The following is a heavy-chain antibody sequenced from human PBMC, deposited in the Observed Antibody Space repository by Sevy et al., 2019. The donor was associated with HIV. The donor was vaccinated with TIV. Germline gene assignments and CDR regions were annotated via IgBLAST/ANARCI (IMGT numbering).Heavy chain of an antibody. J-gene: IGHJ4*02. V-gene: IGHV3-33*01. CDR1: GFTFGSYG. CDR3: ARERTYLFDY. Sequence: QLGGSLRLSCVASGFTFGSYGMLWVRQAPGKGLEWVADIWFDGSNIRYADSVRGRFTISRDNSKNTLSLQMSSLRAEDTAVYYCARERTYLFDYCGQGTLVTVSS. CDR2: IWFDGSNI.